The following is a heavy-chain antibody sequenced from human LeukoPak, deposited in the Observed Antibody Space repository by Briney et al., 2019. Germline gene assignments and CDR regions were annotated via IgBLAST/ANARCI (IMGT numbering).Heavy chain of an antibody. D-gene: IGHD3-16*01. CDR3: AREPPPMITFGGPQYNWFDP. CDR2: INHSGST. CDR1: GGSFSGYY. Sequence: PSETLSLTCAVYGGSFSGYYWSWIRQPPGKGLEWIGEINHSGSTNYNPSLKSRVTISVDTSKNQFSLKLSSVTAADTAVYYCAREPPPMITFGGPQYNWFDPWGQGTLVTVSS. J-gene: IGHJ5*02. V-gene: IGHV4-34*01.